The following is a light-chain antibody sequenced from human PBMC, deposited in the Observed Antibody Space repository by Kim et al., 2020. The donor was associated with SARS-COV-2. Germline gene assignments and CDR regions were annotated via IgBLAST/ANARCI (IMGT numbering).Light chain of an antibody. J-gene: IGKJ4*01. V-gene: IGKV1-8*01. CDR2: AAS. Sequence: AIRITQSPSSLSASTGDRVTIPCRASQGISSYLAWYQQKPGKAPKLLIYAASTLQSGVPSRFSGSGSGTDFTLTISCLQSEDFATYYCQQYYSYPALTFGGGTKLEI. CDR1: QGISSY. CDR3: QQYYSYPALT.